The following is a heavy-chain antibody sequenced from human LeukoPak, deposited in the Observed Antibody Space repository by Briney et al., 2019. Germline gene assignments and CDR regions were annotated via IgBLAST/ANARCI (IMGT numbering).Heavy chain of an antibody. D-gene: IGHD4/OR15-4a*01. Sequence: TGGSLRLSCAASGFTFSSYAMSWVRQAPGKGLEWVSSITGSGDGTSAADSVTGRFSISRDNSKSTLYLQMNSLRVEDTAVYYCAKAGLVRGGALDSWGQGTLVLVSS. CDR1: GFTFSSYA. J-gene: IGHJ4*02. CDR3: AKAGLVRGGALDS. V-gene: IGHV3-23*01. CDR2: ITGSGDGT.